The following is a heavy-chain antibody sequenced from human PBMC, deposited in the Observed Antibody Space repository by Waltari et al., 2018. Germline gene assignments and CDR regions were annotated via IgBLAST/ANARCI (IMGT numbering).Heavy chain of an antibody. D-gene: IGHD1-1*01. V-gene: IGHV4-59*01. J-gene: IGHJ5*02. CDR1: GGSISSYY. CDR2: IYYSGST. Sequence: QVQLQESGPGLVKPSETLSLTCTVSGGSISSYYWSWIRQPPGKGLEWIGYIYYSGSTNYNPSLKSRVTISVDTSKNQFSLKLSSVTAADTAVYYCARGAIGTPNWFDPWGQGTLVTVSS. CDR3: ARGAIGTPNWFDP.